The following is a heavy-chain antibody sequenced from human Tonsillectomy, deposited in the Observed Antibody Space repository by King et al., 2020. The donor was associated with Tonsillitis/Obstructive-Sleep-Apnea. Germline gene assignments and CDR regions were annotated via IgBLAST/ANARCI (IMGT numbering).Heavy chain of an antibody. D-gene: IGHD3-22*01. V-gene: IGHV4-34*01. J-gene: IGHJ5*02. Sequence: VQLQQWGAGLLKPSETLSLNCAVYGGSFSGYYWNWIRQPPGKGLEWIGEINHSGSTNCKPSLKSRVTISVDTSKNQFSLKLSSVTAADTAVYYCAHTYYYDSSGSWGQGTLVTVSS. CDR3: AHTYYYDSSGS. CDR2: INHSGST. CDR1: GGSFSGYY.